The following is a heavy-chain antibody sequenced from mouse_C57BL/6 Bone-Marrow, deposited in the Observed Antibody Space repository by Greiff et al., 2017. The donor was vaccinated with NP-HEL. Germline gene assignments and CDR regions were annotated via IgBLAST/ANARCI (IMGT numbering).Heavy chain of an antibody. CDR1: GYTFTSYW. CDR2: IDPSDSYT. J-gene: IGHJ1*03. CDR3: ARDENFDV. Sequence: VQLQQPGAELVMPGASVKLSCKASGYTFTSYWMHWVKQRPGQGLEWIGEIDPSDSYTNYNQKFKGKSTLTVDKSSSTAYMQLSSLTSEDSAVYYCARDENFDVWGTGTTVTVSS. V-gene: IGHV1-69*01.